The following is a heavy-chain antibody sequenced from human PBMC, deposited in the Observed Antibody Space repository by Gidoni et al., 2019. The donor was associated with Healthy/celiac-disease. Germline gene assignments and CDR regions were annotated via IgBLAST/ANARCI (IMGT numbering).Heavy chain of an antibody. V-gene: IGHV3-7*03. CDR2: IKQDGSEK. CDR3: ARVELYYYYYGMDV. Sequence: EVQLVESGGGLVPPGGSRRLSCAASGFTFSSYWMSWVRQAPVKGLEWVANIKQDGSEKYYVDSVKGRFTISRDNAKNSLYLQMNSLRAEDTAVYYCARVELYYYYYGMDVWGQGTTVTVSS. CDR1: GFTFSSYW. J-gene: IGHJ6*02. D-gene: IGHD1-7*01.